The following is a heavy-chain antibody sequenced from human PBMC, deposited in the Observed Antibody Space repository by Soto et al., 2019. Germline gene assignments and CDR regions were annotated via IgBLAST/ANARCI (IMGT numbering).Heavy chain of an antibody. J-gene: IGHJ4*02. Sequence: ASVKVSCKTSGYTFTSYGISWVRQAPGQGLEWMGWITTDKGKTTYAQKFQGRVTLSSNASATTTFMELTNLRSDDTAVYYCATTVIIPDLVDSWGQGTLVTVSS. CDR1: GYTFTSYG. D-gene: IGHD4-17*01. CDR3: ATTVIIPDLVDS. CDR2: ITTDKGKT. V-gene: IGHV1-18*01.